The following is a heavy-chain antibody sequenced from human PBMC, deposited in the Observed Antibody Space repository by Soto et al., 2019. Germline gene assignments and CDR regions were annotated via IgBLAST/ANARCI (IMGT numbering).Heavy chain of an antibody. D-gene: IGHD3-16*02. J-gene: IGHJ5*02. CDR3: ARELSRQSWKWFDP. Sequence: ASVKVSCKASGYTFTDQYITWVRQAPGHAPEYMGWIHPNSGETKYVERFQGRVTMTRDTSISTAYLELRRLTSDETAVYYCARELSRQSWKWFDPWGQGTRVTVSS. V-gene: IGHV1-2*02. CDR2: IHPNSGET. CDR1: GYTFTDQY.